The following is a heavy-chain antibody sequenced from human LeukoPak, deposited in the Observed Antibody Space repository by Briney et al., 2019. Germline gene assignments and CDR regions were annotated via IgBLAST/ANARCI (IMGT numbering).Heavy chain of an antibody. CDR2: INAGNGNT. D-gene: IGHD2-15*01. CDR3: ASQEPDCSGGSCYLNYYGMDV. J-gene: IGHJ6*02. Sequence: ASVKVSCKASGYTLTSYAMHWVRQAPGQRLEWMGRINAGNGNTKYSQKFQGRVTITRDTSASTAYMELSSLRSEDTAVYYCASQEPDCSGGSCYLNYYGMDVWGQGTTVTVSS. CDR1: GYTLTSYA. V-gene: IGHV1-3*01.